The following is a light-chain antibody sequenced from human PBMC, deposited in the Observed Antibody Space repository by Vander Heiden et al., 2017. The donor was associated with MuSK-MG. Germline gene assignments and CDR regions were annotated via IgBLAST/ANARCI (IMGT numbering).Light chain of an antibody. J-gene: IGKJ1*01. CDR1: QSISSY. CDR3: QQSDSPPWT. V-gene: IGKV1-39*01. Sequence: DIQMTQSPSSLSASVGDRVTITCRASQSISSYLNWYQQKPGKAPKVLIYAASTLQSGVPSRFSGSGSGTDFTLTISSLQPEDFATYHCQQSDSPPWTFGQGTKVEIK. CDR2: AAS.